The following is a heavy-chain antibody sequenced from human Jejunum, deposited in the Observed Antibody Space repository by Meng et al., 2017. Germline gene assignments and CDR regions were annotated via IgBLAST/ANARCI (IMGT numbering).Heavy chain of an antibody. V-gene: IGHV4-39*07. CDR2: IYYSENT. J-gene: IGHJ1*01. CDR3: ARGPWDSSGWPEYFQH. D-gene: IGHD6-19*01. CDR1: GASISSSSWY. Sequence: QVQESGPGLVKPSETLSLTCSVSGASISSSSWYWGWIRQPPGKGLEWIGSIYYSENTYYHPSLKSRVTISVDTSKNQFSLKLSSVTAADTAVYYCARGPWDSSGWPEYFQHWGQGTLVTVSS.